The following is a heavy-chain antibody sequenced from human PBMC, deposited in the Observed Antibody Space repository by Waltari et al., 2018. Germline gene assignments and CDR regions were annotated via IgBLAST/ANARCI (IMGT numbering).Heavy chain of an antibody. CDR1: GFTFRSYA. CDR2: IGGRDGRT. V-gene: IGHV3-23*04. CDR3: AKDLGGFSGSHWYFDL. J-gene: IGHJ2*01. Sequence: EVQLVESGGGLVQPGGSLRLSCAASGFTFRSYAMSWVRQAPGGGRGWVSSIGGRDGRTKYAGSAKGRFTISRDNVKNTLFLQMNSLRADDAAVYYCAKDLGGFSGSHWYFDLWGRGTLVTVSS. D-gene: IGHD5-12*01.